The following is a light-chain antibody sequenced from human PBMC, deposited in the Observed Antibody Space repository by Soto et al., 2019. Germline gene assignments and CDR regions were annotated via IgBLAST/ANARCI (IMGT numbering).Light chain of an antibody. CDR2: LGS. V-gene: IGKV2-28*01. J-gene: IGKJ4*01. CDR3: MQALQNQFT. Sequence: DIVLTPSAPPLPVTPGEPSSISCRSSQSLLDTNGYHYLDWYLQKPGQSPQLLMYLGSNRASGVPDRFSGSGSGTDFTLKINRVGAEDVGVYYCMQALQNQFTFGGGTKVDIK. CDR1: QSLLDTNGYHY.